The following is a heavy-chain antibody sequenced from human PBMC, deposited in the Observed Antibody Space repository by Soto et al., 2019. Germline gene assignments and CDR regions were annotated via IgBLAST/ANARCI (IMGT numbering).Heavy chain of an antibody. Sequence: RLSCAASGFTFSSYAMSWVRQAPGKGLEWVSAISGSGGSTYYADSVKGRFTISRDNSKNTLYLQMNSLRAEDTAVYYCAKARDSSWYYYGMDVWGQGTTVTVSS. J-gene: IGHJ6*02. V-gene: IGHV3-23*01. CDR3: AKARDSSWYYYGMDV. D-gene: IGHD6-13*01. CDR1: GFTFSSYA. CDR2: ISGSGGST.